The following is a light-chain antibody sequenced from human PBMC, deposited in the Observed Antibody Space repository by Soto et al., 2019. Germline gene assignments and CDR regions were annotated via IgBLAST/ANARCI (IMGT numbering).Light chain of an antibody. CDR1: QSISSY. J-gene: IGKJ4*01. V-gene: IGKV1-33*01. CDR2: DAS. Sequence: DIQMTQSPSSLSASVGDRVTITCRASQSISSYLNWYQQKPGKAPKLLIYDASNLETGVPSRFSGSASGTDFTFPISSLQPEDIATYYCQQYDNVPFTFGGGTKVDIK. CDR3: QQYDNVPFT.